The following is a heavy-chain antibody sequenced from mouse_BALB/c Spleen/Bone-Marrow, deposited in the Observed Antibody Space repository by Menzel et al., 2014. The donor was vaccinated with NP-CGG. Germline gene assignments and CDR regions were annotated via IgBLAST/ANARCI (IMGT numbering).Heavy chain of an antibody. CDR2: ISSGSSTX. J-gene: IGHJ4*01. D-gene: IGHD1-2*01. CDR1: GFTFSSFG. Sequence: EVQLVESGGGLVQPGGSRKLSCAASGFTFSSFGMHWVRQAPEKGLEWVAYISSGSSTXYYADTVKGRFTISRDNPKNTLFLQMTSLRSEDTAMYYCARLTFPTATYYYAMDYWGQGTSVTVSS. CDR3: ARLTFPTATYYYAMDY. V-gene: IGHV5-17*02.